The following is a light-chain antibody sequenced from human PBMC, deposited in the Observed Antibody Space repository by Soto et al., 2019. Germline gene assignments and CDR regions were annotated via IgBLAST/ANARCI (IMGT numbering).Light chain of an antibody. V-gene: IGLV3-21*02. Sequence: SYELTQPPSVSVAPGQTARITCGGNNIGSKSVHWYQQKPGQAPVLVVYDDGDRPSGIPERFSGSNSGNTATLTIRRVEAGDEADHYCQVWDSSTDHVVSGGGTKVTVL. CDR3: QVWDSSTDHVV. CDR2: DDG. CDR1: NIGSKS. J-gene: IGLJ2*01.